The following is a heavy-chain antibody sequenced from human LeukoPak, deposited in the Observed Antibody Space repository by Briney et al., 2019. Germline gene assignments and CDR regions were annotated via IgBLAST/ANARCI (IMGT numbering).Heavy chain of an antibody. Sequence: PSETLSLTCSVSRGSLDSYYWSWIRHPPGKGLEWIGYSYYSGDTNYNPSLKSRVTLSVDTSKNQFSLELNSVTDADTAVYYCARGGGYNLLIDSWGQGTLVTVSS. CDR3: ARGGGYNLLIDS. CDR2: SYYSGDT. J-gene: IGHJ4*02. CDR1: RGSLDSYY. D-gene: IGHD5-24*01. V-gene: IGHV4-59*01.